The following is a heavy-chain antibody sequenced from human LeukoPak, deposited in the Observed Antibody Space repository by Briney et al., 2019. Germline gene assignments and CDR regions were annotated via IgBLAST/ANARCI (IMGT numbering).Heavy chain of an antibody. D-gene: IGHD1-26*01. V-gene: IGHV4-59*11. Sequence: PSETLSLTCTVSGASMNNHYWSWIRQPPGKGLEWIGYIYYSGSTNYNPSLKSRVTISVDTSKNQFSLKLSSVTAADTAVYYCASAMGATHLGDYWGQGTLVTVSS. CDR1: GASMNNHY. J-gene: IGHJ4*02. CDR3: ASAMGATHLGDY. CDR2: IYYSGST.